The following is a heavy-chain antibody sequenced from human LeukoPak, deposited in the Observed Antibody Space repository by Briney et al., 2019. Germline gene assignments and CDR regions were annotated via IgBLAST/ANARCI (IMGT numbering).Heavy chain of an antibody. CDR2: ISYSGST. J-gene: IGHJ5*02. D-gene: IGHD5-12*01. CDR1: GGSIGSYY. V-gene: IGHV4-59*01. Sequence: PPETLSPTCTVSGGSIGSYYWSWIRQPPGKGLEWIGHISYSGSTNYNPSLKSRVTISVDTSKNQFSLKLSSVTAADTAVYYCARGGSGYALNWFDPWGQGTLVTVSS. CDR3: ARGGSGYALNWFDP.